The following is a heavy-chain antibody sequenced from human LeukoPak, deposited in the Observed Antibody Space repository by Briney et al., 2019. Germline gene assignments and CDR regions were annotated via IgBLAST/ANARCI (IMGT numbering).Heavy chain of an antibody. Sequence: GGSLRLSCAASGFTFNHYAMNWVRQAPGKGLEWVASISSTTTYIYYADSVKGRFTISRDNAKNSVHLQMNSLRAEDTAVYYCAKGSRGGTMIVVAGKAPSDYWGQGTLVTVSS. CDR1: GFTFNHYA. J-gene: IGHJ4*02. D-gene: IGHD3-22*01. CDR3: AKGSRGGTMIVVAGKAPSDY. CDR2: ISSTTTYI. V-gene: IGHV3-21*04.